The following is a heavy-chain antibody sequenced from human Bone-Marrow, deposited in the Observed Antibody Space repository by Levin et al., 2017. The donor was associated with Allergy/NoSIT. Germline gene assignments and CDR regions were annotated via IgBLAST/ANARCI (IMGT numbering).Heavy chain of an antibody. D-gene: IGHD2/OR15-2a*01. CDR2: ITSDGSAT. CDR1: GLTFSNFA. CDR3: VKPYNSNFYGYFNL. V-gene: IGHV3-64D*06. Sequence: GESLKISCSVSGLTFSNFAMHWVRQAPGKGLEYVSVITSDGSATYYADSVKGRFVISRDNSRNTVFLQMSSLGPEDTAVYYCVKPYNSNFYGYFNLWGRGILVTVSS. J-gene: IGHJ2*01.